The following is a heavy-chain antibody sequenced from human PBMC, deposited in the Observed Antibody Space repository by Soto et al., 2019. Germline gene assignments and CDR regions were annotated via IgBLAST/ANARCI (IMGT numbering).Heavy chain of an antibody. CDR2: ISAYNGNT. CDR1: GYTFTSYG. Sequence: ASVKVSCKASGYTFTSYGISWVRQAPGQGLEWMGWISAYNGNTNYAQKLQGRVTMTTDTSTSTAYMELRSLRSDDTAVYYCARDGYDFWSGYMDDYWGQGTLVTVSS. CDR3: ARDGYDFWSGYMDDY. D-gene: IGHD3-3*01. V-gene: IGHV1-18*01. J-gene: IGHJ4*02.